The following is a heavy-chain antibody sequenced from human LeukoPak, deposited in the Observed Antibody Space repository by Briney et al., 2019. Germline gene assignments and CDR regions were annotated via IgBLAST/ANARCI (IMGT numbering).Heavy chain of an antibody. Sequence: SETLSLTCAVYGGSFSGYYWSWIRQPPGKGLEWIGEINHSGSTNYNPSLKSRVTISVDTSKNQFSLKLSSVTAADTAVYYCARIGSGRSAAFDIWGQGTMVTVSS. CDR1: GGSFSGYY. V-gene: IGHV4-34*01. J-gene: IGHJ3*02. CDR3: ARIGSGRSAAFDI. D-gene: IGHD2-15*01. CDR2: INHSGST.